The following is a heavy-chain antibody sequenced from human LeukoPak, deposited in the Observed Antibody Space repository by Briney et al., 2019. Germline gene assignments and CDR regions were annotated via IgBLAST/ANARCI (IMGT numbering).Heavy chain of an antibody. D-gene: IGHD3-22*01. CDR2: INSDGINT. CDR3: ARDLGQYYDTSDNWFDP. Sequence: GGSLRLSCAASGFTISTYWMSWVRQAPGKGLVWVSRINSDGINTSYADSVKGRFTISRDNAKNTLNLQMNSLRAEDTAVYYCARDLGQYYDTSDNWFDPWGQGTLVTVSS. J-gene: IGHJ5*02. V-gene: IGHV3-74*01. CDR1: GFTISTYW.